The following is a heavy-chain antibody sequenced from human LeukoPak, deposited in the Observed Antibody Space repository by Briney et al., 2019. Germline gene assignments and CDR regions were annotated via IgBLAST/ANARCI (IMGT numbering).Heavy chain of an antibody. CDR1: GYTFTGYY. CDR3: AGAGFWSGYYMATGFQH. V-gene: IGHV1-2*02. J-gene: IGHJ1*01. Sequence: ASVKVSCKASGYTFTGYYMHWVRQAPGQGLEWMGWINPNSGGTNYAQKFQGRVTMTRDTSISTAYMELSRLRSEDTAVYYCAGAGFWSGYYMATGFQHWGQGTLVTVSS. D-gene: IGHD3-3*01. CDR2: INPNSGGT.